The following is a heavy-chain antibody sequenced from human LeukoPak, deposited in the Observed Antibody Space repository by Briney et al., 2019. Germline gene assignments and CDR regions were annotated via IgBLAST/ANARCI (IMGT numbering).Heavy chain of an antibody. V-gene: IGHV4-59*01. J-gene: IGHJ4*02. Sequence: SETLSLTCTVSGGSISNNYWSWIRQPPGKGLEWIGYIYYSGSTNYNPSLKSRVTISVDTSKNQFSLKLSSVTAADTAVYYCASTQRDYYGSGKYYFDYWGQGTLVAVSS. CDR1: GGSISNNY. CDR2: IYYSGST. D-gene: IGHD3-10*01. CDR3: ASTQRDYYGSGKYYFDY.